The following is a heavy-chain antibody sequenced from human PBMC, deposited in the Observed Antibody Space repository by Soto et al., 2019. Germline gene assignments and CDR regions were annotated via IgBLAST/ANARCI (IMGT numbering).Heavy chain of an antibody. CDR3: ARLSFGYDMDV. J-gene: IGHJ6*02. V-gene: IGHV4-39*01. CDR2: VFYSGRT. D-gene: IGHD3-16*01. Sequence: QLQLQESGPGLVKPSETLSLTCTVSGGSISSSRHYWAWIRQPPGKGLEWIGSVFYSGRTYYNPSLKSRVTISVDTSQNQFSLNVSSVSAADTALYYCARLSFGYDMDVWGQGTTVTVSS. CDR1: GGSISSSRHY.